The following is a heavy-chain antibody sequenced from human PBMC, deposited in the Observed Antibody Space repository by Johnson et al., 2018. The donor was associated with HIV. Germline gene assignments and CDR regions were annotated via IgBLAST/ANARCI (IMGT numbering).Heavy chain of an antibody. V-gene: IGHV3-66*01. Sequence: VQLVESGGGLVQPGGSLRLSCAASGFTFSSNYMSWVRQAPGKGLEWVSVIYSGGSTYYADSVKGRFTISRDNSKNTLYLQMNSLRAEDTAVYYCAREDDSSGYYYFFGAFDIWGQGTMVTVSS. D-gene: IGHD3-22*01. CDR3: AREDDSSGYYYFFGAFDI. J-gene: IGHJ3*02. CDR1: GFTFSSNY. CDR2: IYSGGST.